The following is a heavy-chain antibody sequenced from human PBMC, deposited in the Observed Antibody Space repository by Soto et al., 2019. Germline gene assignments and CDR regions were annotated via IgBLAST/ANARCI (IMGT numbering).Heavy chain of an antibody. CDR2: INPNSGGT. D-gene: IGHD3-22*01. J-gene: IGHJ4*02. Sequence: ASVKVSCKASGYTFTGYYMHWVRQAPGQGLEWMGRINPNSGGTNYAQKFQGRVTMTRDTSISTAYMELSRLRSDDTAVYYCAREGVSSGYYSYPLLWGQGTLVTVSS. CDR1: GYTFTGYY. CDR3: AREGVSSGYYSYPLL. V-gene: IGHV1-2*06.